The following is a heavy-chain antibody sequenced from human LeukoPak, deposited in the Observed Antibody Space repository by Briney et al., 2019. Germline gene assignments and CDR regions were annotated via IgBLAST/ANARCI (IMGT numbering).Heavy chain of an antibody. CDR3: ARGRGEWELPGELYFDY. V-gene: IGHV4-39*07. Sequence: SETLSLTCTVSGGSISSSSYYWGWIRQPPGEGLEWLGSIYYSGSTYYNPSLKSRVTISVDTSKNQFSLKLSSVTAADTAVYYCARGRGEWELPGELYFDYWGQGTLVTVSS. J-gene: IGHJ4*02. CDR1: GGSISSSSYY. D-gene: IGHD1-26*01. CDR2: IYYSGST.